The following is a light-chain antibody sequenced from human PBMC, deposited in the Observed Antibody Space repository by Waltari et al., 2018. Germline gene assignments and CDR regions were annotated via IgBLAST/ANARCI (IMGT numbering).Light chain of an antibody. CDR2: EVT. CDR1: SSDIGGYNY. V-gene: IGLV2-8*01. J-gene: IGLJ1*01. CDR3: ASYAGSNNYV. Sequence: QSALTQPPSASGSPGQSVTISCTGTSSDIGGYNYVSWYQKHPGKAPKLLIYEVTHRPSGVPERFSGSKSGNTASLTVSGLQTEDEADYYCASYAGSNNYVFGTGTKVTVL.